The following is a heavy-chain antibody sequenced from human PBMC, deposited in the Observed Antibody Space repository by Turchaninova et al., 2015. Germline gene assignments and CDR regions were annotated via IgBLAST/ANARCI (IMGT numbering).Heavy chain of an antibody. CDR1: GNSFTNYS. D-gene: IGHD6-25*01. V-gene: IGHV5-51*01. Sequence: EVQLVPSGAEVKRPGADLTISCTGSGNSFTNYSFGLVRQIPRKCLEWMVIIYPDDSDTRYSPSFQGQVTISADKSISTAYLQLSSLKASDSAMYYCARSGYTLGATLFYWGQGTLVTVSS. J-gene: IGHJ4*02. CDR3: ARSGYTLGATLFY. CDR2: IYPDDSDT.